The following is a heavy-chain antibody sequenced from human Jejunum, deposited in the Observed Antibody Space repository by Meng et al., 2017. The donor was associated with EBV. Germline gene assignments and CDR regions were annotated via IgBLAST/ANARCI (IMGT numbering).Heavy chain of an antibody. Sequence: QLPLPESAPGPVKPSETLSLTCTVSGGSVNSGNVYWSWIRQPPGKGLEWIGYIYYSGSTNYIPSLKSRVTISLDTSKNQFSLKLSSVTAADTAVYYCAGLRYSGYDRAFDYWGQGALVTVSS. CDR3: AGLRYSGYDRAFDY. CDR2: IYYSGST. D-gene: IGHD5-12*01. CDR1: GGSVNSGNVY. V-gene: IGHV4-61*01. J-gene: IGHJ4*02.